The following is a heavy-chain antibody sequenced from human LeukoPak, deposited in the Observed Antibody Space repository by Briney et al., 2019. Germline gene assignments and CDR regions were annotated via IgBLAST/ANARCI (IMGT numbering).Heavy chain of an antibody. CDR3: AHMGPGGLFDP. D-gene: IGHD1-14*01. V-gene: IGHV2-5*02. CDR1: GFSLSTSGVG. Sequence: SGPTLVNPTQTLTLTCTFAGFSLSTSGVGVGWIRQPPGKALEWLALIHWDDDKRYSPSLKSRLTITKDTSKNQVVLTMTNMGPVDTATYYCAHMGPGGLFDPWGQGTLVTVSS. J-gene: IGHJ5*02. CDR2: IHWDDDK.